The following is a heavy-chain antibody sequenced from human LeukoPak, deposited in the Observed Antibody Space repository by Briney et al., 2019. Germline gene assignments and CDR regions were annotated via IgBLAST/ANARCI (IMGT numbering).Heavy chain of an antibody. CDR3: ARITMGATSANFYYYFLDA. V-gene: IGHV3-64*02. Sequence: GGSLRLSCAASGFTFSGYTLHWLRQAPGKGLEYVSAIISHGGSTHYADSVKGRFTVSRDNSKNTLYLQMDSLRVEDMAVYYCARITMGATSANFYYYFLDAWGKGTTVTVSS. J-gene: IGHJ6*03. CDR1: GFTFSGYT. CDR2: IISHGGST. D-gene: IGHD3-3*01.